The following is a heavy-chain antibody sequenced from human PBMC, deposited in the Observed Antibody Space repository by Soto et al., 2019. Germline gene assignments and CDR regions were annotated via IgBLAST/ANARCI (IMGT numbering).Heavy chain of an antibody. V-gene: IGHV4-30-4*01. CDR1: GGSISSGDYY. Sequence: SETLSLTCTVSGGSISSGDYYWSWIRQPPGKGLEWIGYTYYSGSTYYNPSLKSRVTISVDTSKNQFSLKLSSVTAADTAVYYCARGVIVVVPAATGAFDIWGQGTMVTVSS. CDR2: TYYSGST. D-gene: IGHD2-2*01. CDR3: ARGVIVVVPAATGAFDI. J-gene: IGHJ3*02.